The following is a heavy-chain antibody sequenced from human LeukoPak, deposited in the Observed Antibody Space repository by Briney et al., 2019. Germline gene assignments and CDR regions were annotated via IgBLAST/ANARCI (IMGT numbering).Heavy chain of an antibody. CDR2: IYPGDSKT. V-gene: IGHV5-51*01. CDR3: ARLNGGANLLGDALDV. CDR1: GYTFSIYW. Sequence: GESLKSSCKGSGYTFSIYWIAWVRQMPGKGLEWMGIIYPGDSKTRDSPSFQGQVTISADKSVTTAYLQWSSLKASDTAMYFCARLNGGANLLGDALDVWGQGTMVTVSS. J-gene: IGHJ3*01. D-gene: IGHD4/OR15-4a*01.